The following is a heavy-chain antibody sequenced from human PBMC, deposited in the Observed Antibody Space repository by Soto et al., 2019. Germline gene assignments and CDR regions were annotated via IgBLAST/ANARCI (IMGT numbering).Heavy chain of an antibody. CDR3: GKALRTSWTFFYYMDV. D-gene: IGHD2-2*01. J-gene: IGHJ6*03. V-gene: IGHV3-23*01. Sequence: EVQLLESGGGLVQPGGSLRLYCVVSGFTFGRYAMSRVRQAPEKGPEGVASLGGNVVTTYYADSVKGLFTISGDKSKSTLFLQMNRLRADDPGVYYCGKALRTSWTFFYYMDVWGRGTSVTVSS. CDR2: LGGNVVTT. CDR1: GFTFGRYA.